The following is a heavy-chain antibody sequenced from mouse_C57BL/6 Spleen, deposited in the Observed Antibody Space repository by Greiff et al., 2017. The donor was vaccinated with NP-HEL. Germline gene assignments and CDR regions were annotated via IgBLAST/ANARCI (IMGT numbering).Heavy chain of an antibody. CDR1: GYTFTSYG. CDR2: IYPRSGNT. Sequence: VQLQQSGAELARPGASVKLSCKASGYTFTSYGISWVKQRPGQGLEWIGEIYPRSGNTYYNEKFKGKATLTADKSSSTAYMELRSLTSEDSAVYFGASSTMVTTWDYFDYWGQGTTLTVSS. V-gene: IGHV1-81*01. J-gene: IGHJ2*01. D-gene: IGHD2-2*01. CDR3: ASSTMVTTWDYFDY.